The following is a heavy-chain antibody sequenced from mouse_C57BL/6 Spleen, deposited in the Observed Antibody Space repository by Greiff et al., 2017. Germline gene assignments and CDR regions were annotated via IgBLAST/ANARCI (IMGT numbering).Heavy chain of an antibody. CDR3: ARGTVEATSHFDY. Sequence: VQLQQPGAELVMPGASVKLSCKASGYTFTSYWMHWVKQRPGQGLEWIGEIDPSDSYTNYNEKFKGKSTLTVDKPSSTAYMQLSSLTSEDSAVYYCARGTVEATSHFDYWGQGTTLTVSS. CDR2: IDPSDSYT. D-gene: IGHD1-1*01. V-gene: IGHV1-69*01. CDR1: GYTFTSYW. J-gene: IGHJ2*01.